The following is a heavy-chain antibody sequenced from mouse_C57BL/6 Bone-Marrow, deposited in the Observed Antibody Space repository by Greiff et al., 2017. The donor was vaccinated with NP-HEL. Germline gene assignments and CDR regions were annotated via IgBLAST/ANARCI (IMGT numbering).Heavy chain of an antibody. D-gene: IGHD1-1*01. J-gene: IGHJ4*01. CDR2: ISDGGSYT. Sequence: EVQGVESGGGLVKPGGSLKLSCAASGFTFSSYAMSRVRQTPEKRLEWVATISDGGSYTYYPDNVKGRFTISRDNAKNNLYLQMSHLRSEDTAMYYCARDRVYYYFYYAMDYWGQGTSVTVSS. CDR1: GFTFSSYA. V-gene: IGHV5-4*01. CDR3: ARDRVYYYFYYAMDY.